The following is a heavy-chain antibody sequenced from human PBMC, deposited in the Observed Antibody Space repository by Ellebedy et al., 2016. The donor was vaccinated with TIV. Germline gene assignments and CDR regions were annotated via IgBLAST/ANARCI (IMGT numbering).Heavy chain of an antibody. CDR2: GGYT. Sequence: GESLKISCTASGFIVSTNHMSWVRQAPGKGLEWVGGYTNYADSVKGRFTISRDNAKNSLFMQMNNLRAEDTAVYYCARTGYGYHGMDVWGQGTTVSVSS. CDR3: ARTGYGYHGMDV. D-gene: IGHD5-12*01. CDR1: GFIVSTNH. V-gene: IGHV3-53*01. J-gene: IGHJ6*02.